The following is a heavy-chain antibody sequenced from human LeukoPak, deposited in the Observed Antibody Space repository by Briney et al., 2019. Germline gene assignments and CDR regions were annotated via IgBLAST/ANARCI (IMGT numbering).Heavy chain of an antibody. V-gene: IGHV3-30*14. CDR2: ISYDGSNK. CDR1: GFTFSSYA. CDR3: ARGGVYYYDSSGYPSDY. D-gene: IGHD3-22*01. Sequence: GGSLRLSCAASGFTFSSYAMHWVRQAPAKGLEGVAVISYDGSNKYYADSVKGRFTISRDNSKNTLYLQMGSLRAEDMAVYYCARGGVYYYDSSGYPSDYWGQGTLVTVSS. J-gene: IGHJ4*02.